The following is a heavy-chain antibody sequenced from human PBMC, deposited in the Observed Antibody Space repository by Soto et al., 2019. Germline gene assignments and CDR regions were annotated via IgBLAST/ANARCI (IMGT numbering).Heavy chain of an antibody. J-gene: IGHJ5*02. V-gene: IGHV5-51*01. CDR2: IYPGDSDT. CDR3: ARHMPPYYDFWSGYYTPGWFDP. Sequence: GESLKISCKGSGYSFTSYWIGWVRQMPGKGLEWMGIIYPGDSDTRYSPSSQGQVTISADKSISAAYLQWSSLKASDTAMYYCARHMPPYYDFWSGYYTPGWFDPWGQGTLVTVSS. D-gene: IGHD3-3*01. CDR1: GYSFTSYW.